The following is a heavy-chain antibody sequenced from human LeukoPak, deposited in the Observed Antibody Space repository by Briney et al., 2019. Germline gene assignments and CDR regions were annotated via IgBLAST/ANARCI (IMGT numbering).Heavy chain of an antibody. J-gene: IGHJ4*02. V-gene: IGHV3-30-3*01. CDR3: ARERPPSGQWLSNYFDY. Sequence: GGSLRLSCAASGFTFSSYAMHWVRQAPGKGLEWVAVISYDGSNKYYADSVKGRFTISRDNSKNTLYLQMNSLRAEDTAVYYCARERPPSGQWLSNYFDYWGQGTLVTVSS. CDR2: ISYDGSNK. CDR1: GFTFSSYA. D-gene: IGHD6-19*01.